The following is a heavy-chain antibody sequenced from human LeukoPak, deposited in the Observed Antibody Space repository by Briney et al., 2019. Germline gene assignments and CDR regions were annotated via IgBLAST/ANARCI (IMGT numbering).Heavy chain of an antibody. CDR3: ATKRVLRFLEWLETHNWFDP. J-gene: IGHJ5*02. Sequence: ASVKVSCKASGYTFTSYYMHWVRQAPGKGLEWMGGFDPEDGETIYAQKFQGRVTMTEDTSTDTAYMELSSLRSEDTAVYYCATKRVLRFLEWLETHNWFDPWGQGTLVTVSS. V-gene: IGHV1-24*01. CDR1: GYTFTSYY. CDR2: FDPEDGET. D-gene: IGHD3-3*01.